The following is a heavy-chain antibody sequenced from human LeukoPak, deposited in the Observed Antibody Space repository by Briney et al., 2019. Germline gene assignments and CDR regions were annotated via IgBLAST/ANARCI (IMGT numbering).Heavy chain of an antibody. J-gene: IGHJ5*02. CDR3: AKDPFDQMLPENWFDP. CDR1: GYSFTGYY. Sequence: ASVKVSCKASGYSFTGYYMHWVRQAPGQGLEWMGWINPNSGDTKYAQKFQGRVTMTRDTSISTAYMELTRLRSDDTAVYYCAKDPFDQMLPENWFDPWGQGTLVTVSS. CDR2: INPNSGDT. D-gene: IGHD2-2*01. V-gene: IGHV1-2*02.